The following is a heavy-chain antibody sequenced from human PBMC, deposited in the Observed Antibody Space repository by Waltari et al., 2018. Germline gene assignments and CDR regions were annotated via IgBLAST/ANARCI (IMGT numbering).Heavy chain of an antibody. J-gene: IGHJ3*02. V-gene: IGHV3-23*04. CDR1: GFLFSCYA. Sequence: EVQLVESGGGLVQPGGSLRLSCAASGFLFSCYASGWVRQAPGRGLEWVSPVSGIGGSSYYADPVKGRFTIARDNSKSTLYLQMSSLRAEDTAVYYCAKTWLVGAVNDALDIWGQGTMVTVSS. D-gene: IGHD1-26*01. CDR3: AKTWLVGAVNDALDI. CDR2: VSGIGGSS.